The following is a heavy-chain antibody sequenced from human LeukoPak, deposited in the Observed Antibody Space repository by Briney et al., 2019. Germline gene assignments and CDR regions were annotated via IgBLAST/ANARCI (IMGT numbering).Heavy chain of an antibody. CDR1: GFTFSSYA. Sequence: GGSLRLSCAASGFTFSSYAMHWVRQAPGKGLEYVSAISSNGGSTYYANSVKGRFTISRDNSKNTLYLQMGSLRAEDMAVYYCARGVIGITIFGVVNKPFMDVWGKGTTVTVSS. J-gene: IGHJ6*03. V-gene: IGHV3-64*01. CDR2: ISSNGGST. D-gene: IGHD3-3*01. CDR3: ARGVIGITIFGVVNKPFMDV.